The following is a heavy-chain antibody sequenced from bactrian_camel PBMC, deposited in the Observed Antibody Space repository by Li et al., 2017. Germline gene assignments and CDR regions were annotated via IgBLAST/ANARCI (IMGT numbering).Heavy chain of an antibody. Sequence: HVQLVESGGGSVQAGGSLRLSCAASGYIGGTRCMGWFRQTPGKGLEWVSTISSTGLATYADAVKSRFTFSRDNAENTEYLQMNSLKSEDTVLYYCACPSEASQYWQSYGAWGLGTQVTVS. CDR2: ISSTGLAT. J-gene: IGHJ6*01. D-gene: IGHD3*01. CDR1: GYIGGTRC. V-gene: IGHV3-2*01. CDR3: ACPSEASQYWQSYGA.